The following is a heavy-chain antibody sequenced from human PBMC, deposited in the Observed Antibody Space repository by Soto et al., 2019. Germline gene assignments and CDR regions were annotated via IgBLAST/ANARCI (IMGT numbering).Heavy chain of an antibody. Sequence: EVQLVESGGGLVKPGGSLRLSCAASGFTFSNAWMSWVRQAPGKGLEWVGRIKSKTDGGTTDYAAPVKGRFTISRDDSKNTLYLQMNSLKTEDTAVYYCTTDDYYDSSGYWYWGQGTLVTVSS. J-gene: IGHJ4*02. V-gene: IGHV3-15*01. CDR3: TTDDYYDSSGYWY. CDR2: IKSKTDGGTT. D-gene: IGHD3-22*01. CDR1: GFTFSNAW.